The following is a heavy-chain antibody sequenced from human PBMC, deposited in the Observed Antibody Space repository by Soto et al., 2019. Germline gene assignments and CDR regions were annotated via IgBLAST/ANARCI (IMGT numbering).Heavy chain of an antibody. D-gene: IGHD3-3*01. CDR3: ARGGITIFGVVITRHNWFDP. J-gene: IGHJ5*02. CDR2: IYYSGST. Sequence: SETLSLTCTVSGGSINSGGYYWSWIRQHPGKGLEWIGYIYYSGSTYYNPSLKSRVTISVDTSKNQFSLKLSSVTAADTAVYYCARGGITIFGVVITRHNWFDPWGQGTLVTVSS. V-gene: IGHV4-31*03. CDR1: GGSINSGGYY.